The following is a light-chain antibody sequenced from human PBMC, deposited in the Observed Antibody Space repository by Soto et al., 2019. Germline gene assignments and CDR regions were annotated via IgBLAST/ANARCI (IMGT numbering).Light chain of an antibody. CDR2: DVS. CDR1: SSDVGGYNY. J-gene: IGLJ2*01. CDR3: SSYTSSSTLVV. V-gene: IGLV2-14*01. Sequence: QSALTQPASVSGSPGQSITISCTGTSSDVGGYNYVSWYQQHPGKAPKLMIYDVSNRPSGVSTRFSGSKSGNTASLTISGLHADDEADYYCSSYTSSSTLVVFGGGTKLTVL.